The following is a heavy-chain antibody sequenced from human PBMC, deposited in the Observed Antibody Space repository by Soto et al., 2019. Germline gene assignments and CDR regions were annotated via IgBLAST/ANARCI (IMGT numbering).Heavy chain of an antibody. CDR3: ARDRRIPGIVAEMDL. D-gene: IGHD2-21*01. V-gene: IGHV3-30-3*01. CDR1: GLTFSNHA. Sequence: PGGSLRRSCSASGLTFSNHAMHWVRRAPGKGLKRVALVAHDGTSKYYAGSLKGRFTISSDKSTNTLFLQMDSLDTEDTAVYYCARDRRIPGIVAEMDLWGRGTVDSFSS. J-gene: IGHJ5*02. CDR2: VAHDGTSK.